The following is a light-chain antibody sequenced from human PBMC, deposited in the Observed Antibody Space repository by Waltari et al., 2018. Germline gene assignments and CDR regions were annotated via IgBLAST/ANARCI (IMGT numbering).Light chain of an antibody. CDR1: SGHITNV. J-gene: IGLJ3*02. V-gene: IGLV4-69*01. CDR3: ETGGHGTWV. Sequence: QLVLTQSPSASASLGASVKLTCTLSSGHITNVIAWHQQQPGKGPRYLMKVNSDGSHRKGDVIPDRFSGSGSGPERYLTSSSLQSEDEADYYCETGGHGTWVFGGGTKLTVL. CDR2: VNSDGSH.